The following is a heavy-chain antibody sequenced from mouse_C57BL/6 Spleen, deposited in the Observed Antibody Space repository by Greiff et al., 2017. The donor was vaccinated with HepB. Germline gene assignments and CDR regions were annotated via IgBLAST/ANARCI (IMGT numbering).Heavy chain of an antibody. Sequence: EVKVVESGGGSVKPGGSLKLSCAASGFTFSSYAMSWVRQTPEKRLEWVATISDGGSYTYYPDNVKGRFTISRDNAKNNLYLQMSHLKSEDTAMYYCATRGIYSNYEKDYYAMDYWGQGTSVTVSS. CDR2: ISDGGSYT. CDR1: GFTFSSYA. V-gene: IGHV5-4*03. D-gene: IGHD2-5*01. J-gene: IGHJ4*01. CDR3: ATRGIYSNYEKDYYAMDY.